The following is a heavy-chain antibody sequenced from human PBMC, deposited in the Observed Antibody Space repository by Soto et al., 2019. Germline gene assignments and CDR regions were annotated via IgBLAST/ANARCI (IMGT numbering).Heavy chain of an antibody. V-gene: IGHV4-39*01. D-gene: IGHD3-10*01. CDR1: GGFISSSTHF. Sequence: QLQLQESGPGLVKPSETLSLTCAVSGGFISSSTHFWAWIRQPPGKGLEWIATIYHNENTYYNPSLNSRVTIYIDTSKNQFSLRLSSVTAADTAVYFCARHGTYVSGRYFDSWGQGTLVAVSS. CDR3: ARHGTYVSGRYFDS. CDR2: IYHNENT. J-gene: IGHJ4*02.